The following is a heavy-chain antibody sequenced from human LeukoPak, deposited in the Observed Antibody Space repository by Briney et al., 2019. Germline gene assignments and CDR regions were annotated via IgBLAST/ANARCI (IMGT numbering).Heavy chain of an antibody. J-gene: IGHJ4*02. CDR1: GASISNDYYY. D-gene: IGHD1-26*01. CDR2: IYYSGST. CDR3: ARDKYYSAGATTFDS. Sequence: SETLSLTCTVSGASISNDYYYWSWIRQPPGKGLEWIGYIYYSGSTSYNPSLKSRLTISLDTSKNQFSLKLSSVTAADTAVYYCARDKYYSAGATTFDSWGQGTLVTVSS. V-gene: IGHV4-30-4*01.